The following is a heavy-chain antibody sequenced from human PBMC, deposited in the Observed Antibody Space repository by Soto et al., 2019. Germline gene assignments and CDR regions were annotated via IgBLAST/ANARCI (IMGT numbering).Heavy chain of an antibody. CDR3: ARDQRLLGFYXYVWGSYRPRGGDAFDI. Sequence: LSLTSTVSGGSISSYYWIWIRQPPGKGLEWIGYIYYSGSTNYNPSLKSRVTISVDTSKNQFSLKLSSVTAADTAVYYCARDQRLLGFYXYVWGSYRPRGGDAFDIWGQGTMVTVSS. J-gene: IGHJ3*02. CDR1: GGSISSYY. CDR2: IYYSGST. D-gene: IGHD3-16*02. V-gene: IGHV4-59*01.